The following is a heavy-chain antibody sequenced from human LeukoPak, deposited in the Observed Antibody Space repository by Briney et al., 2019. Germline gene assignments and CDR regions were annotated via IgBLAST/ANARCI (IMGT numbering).Heavy chain of an antibody. J-gene: IGHJ4*02. CDR3: ARQTTYYYGSGSYYY. V-gene: IGHV4-39*07. CDR1: GGSISSSSYY. Sequence: SETLSLTCTVSGGSISSSSYYWGWIRQPPGKGLEWIGSIYYSGSTYYNPSLKSRVTISVDTSKNQFSLKLSSVTAADTAVYYCARQTTYYYGSGSYYYWGQGTLVTVSS. CDR2: IYYSGST. D-gene: IGHD3-10*01.